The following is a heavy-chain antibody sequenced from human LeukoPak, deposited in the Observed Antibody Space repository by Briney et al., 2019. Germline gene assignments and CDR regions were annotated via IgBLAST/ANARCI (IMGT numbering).Heavy chain of an antibody. V-gene: IGHV3-23*01. D-gene: IGHD3-3*01. J-gene: IGHJ4*02. CDR3: TEARYLVGVVFMP. CDR2: LSGNGEVT. CDR1: GFTFSSYA. Sequence: GGSLRLSCAASGFTFSSYAMSWVRQAPGKGLEWVSTLSGNGEVTYYADSVKGRFTISRDNSRNTLYLRMDSLRADDTAVYYCTEARYLVGVVFMPWGQGTLVTVSS.